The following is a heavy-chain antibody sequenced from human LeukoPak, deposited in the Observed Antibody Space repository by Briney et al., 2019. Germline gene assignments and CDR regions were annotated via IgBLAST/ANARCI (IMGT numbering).Heavy chain of an antibody. CDR1: GFSLRTRGVG. CDR2: IYWNDDK. J-gene: IGHJ5*02. D-gene: IGHD2-15*01. V-gene: IGHV2-5*01. Sequence: SGPTLVKPPQTLTLTCTFSGFSLRTRGVGVGWIRQPPGKALEWLALIYWNDDKRYSPSLKSRLTITKDTSKNQVVLTMTNMDPVDTATYYCAHSLPRGLPRAWGQGTLVTVSS. CDR3: AHSLPRGLPRA.